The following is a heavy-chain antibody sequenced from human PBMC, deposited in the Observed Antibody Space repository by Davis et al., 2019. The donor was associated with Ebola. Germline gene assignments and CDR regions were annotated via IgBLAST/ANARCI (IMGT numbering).Heavy chain of an antibody. CDR2: IYYSGST. D-gene: IGHD2-2*01. CDR3: ARGHEYQLLWGWFDP. J-gene: IGHJ5*02. CDR1: GGSISSSSYY. V-gene: IGHV4-39*07. Sequence: SETLSLTCTVSGGSISSSSYYWGWIRQPPGKGLEWIGYIYYSGSTYYNPSLKSRVTISVDTSKNQFSLKLSSVTAADTAVYYCARGHEYQLLWGWFDPWGQGTLVTVSS.